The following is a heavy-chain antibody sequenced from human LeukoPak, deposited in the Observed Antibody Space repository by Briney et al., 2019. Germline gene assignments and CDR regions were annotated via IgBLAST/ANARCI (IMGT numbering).Heavy chain of an antibody. CDR1: GFTFSSYA. CDR3: AKGITLTTRGAFHI. D-gene: IGHD1-20*01. CDR2: ISNSGGST. Sequence: PGGSLRLSCAASGFTFSSYAMTWVRQAPGKGLEWVSGISNSGGSTFNADSVKGRFTISRDNSKNTLYLQMNSLRAEDTALYYCAKGITLTTRGAFHIWGQGTMVTVSS. V-gene: IGHV3-23*01. J-gene: IGHJ3*02.